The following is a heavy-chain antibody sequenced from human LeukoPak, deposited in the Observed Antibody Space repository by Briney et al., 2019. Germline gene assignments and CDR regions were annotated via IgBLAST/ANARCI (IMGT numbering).Heavy chain of an antibody. D-gene: IGHD2-2*01. CDR1: GGSISSYY. J-gene: IGHJ6*03. CDR2: IYYSGST. V-gene: IGHV4-59*01. Sequence: PSETLSLTCTVSGGSISSYYWSWIRQPPGKGLEWIGYIYYSGSTNYNPSLKSRVTISVDTSKNQFSLKLSSVTAADTAVYYCARQISDIVVVPAADYYYYYMDVWGEGTTVTVSS. CDR3: ARQISDIVVVPAADYYYYYMDV.